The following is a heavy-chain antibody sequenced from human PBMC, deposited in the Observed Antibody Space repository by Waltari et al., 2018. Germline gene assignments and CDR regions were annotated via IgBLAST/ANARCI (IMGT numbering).Heavy chain of an antibody. CDR3: AAPISDDSSGYVYGY. D-gene: IGHD3-22*01. CDR1: VGTFSSYA. V-gene: IGHV1-69*01. CDR2: LIPIFGTA. J-gene: IGHJ4*02. Sequence: QVRLVQSGAEVKKPGSSVKVSCKASVGTFSSYALSGVRQAPVQGLEWMGVLIPIFGTANYAQKFQGRVTITADESTSTAYMELSSLRSEDTAVYYCAAPISDDSSGYVYGYWGQGTLVTVSS.